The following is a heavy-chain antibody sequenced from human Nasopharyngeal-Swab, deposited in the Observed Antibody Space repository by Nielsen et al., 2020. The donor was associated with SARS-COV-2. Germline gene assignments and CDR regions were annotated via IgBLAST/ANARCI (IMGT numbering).Heavy chain of an antibody. V-gene: IGHV3-7*04. Sequence: GESLKISCAASGFPFRNYYMTWVRQPPGKGLEWVANIKQGGSEQFYVDSVKGRFTISRDDAKNSVYLQMNSLRAEDTAVYYCARESVVTGMDDATDIWGLGTMVTVSS. J-gene: IGHJ3*02. CDR3: ARESVVTGMDDATDI. CDR1: GFPFRNYY. CDR2: IKQGGSEQ. D-gene: IGHD2-21*02.